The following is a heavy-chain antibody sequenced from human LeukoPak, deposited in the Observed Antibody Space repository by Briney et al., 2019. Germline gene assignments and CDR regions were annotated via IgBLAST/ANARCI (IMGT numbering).Heavy chain of an antibody. V-gene: IGHV5-51*01. CDR2: IYPGDSDT. D-gene: IGHD3-10*01. CDR1: GYKFTSYW. J-gene: IGHJ4*02. CDR3: VRWRGEYYFDY. Sequence: GESLKISCKASGYKFTSYWIGWVRQMPGKGLEWLGIIYPGDSDTRSSPSFQGQVTISADKSKTTVYLQWSSLEASDRAMYYCVRWRGEYYFDYWGQGTLVTVSS.